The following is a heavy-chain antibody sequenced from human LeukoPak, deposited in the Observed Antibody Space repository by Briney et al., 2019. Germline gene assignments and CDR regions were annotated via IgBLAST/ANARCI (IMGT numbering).Heavy chain of an antibody. J-gene: IGHJ4*02. CDR1: GFTFSSYA. D-gene: IGHD6-19*01. Sequence: PGGSLRLSCAASGFTFSSYAMSWLRQAPGKGLEWVSAISGSGGSTYYADSVKGRFTISRDNTKNTLYLQMNSLRAEDTAVYYCAKPQYSSGWYYDYWGQGTLVTVSS. CDR3: AKPQYSSGWYYDY. CDR2: ISGSGGST. V-gene: IGHV3-23*01.